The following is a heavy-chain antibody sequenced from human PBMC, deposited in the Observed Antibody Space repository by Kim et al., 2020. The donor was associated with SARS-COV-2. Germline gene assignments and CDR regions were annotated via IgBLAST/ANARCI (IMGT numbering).Heavy chain of an antibody. V-gene: IGHV1-69*13. D-gene: IGHD5-12*01. CDR2: IIPIFGTA. Sequence: SVKVSCKASGGTFSSYAISWVRQAPGQGLEWMGGIIPIFGTANYAQKFQGRVTITADESTSTAYMELSSLRSEDTAVYYCAREGREYSGYVGSFWFDPWGQGTLVTVSS. CDR1: GGTFSSYA. J-gene: IGHJ5*02. CDR3: AREGREYSGYVGSFWFDP.